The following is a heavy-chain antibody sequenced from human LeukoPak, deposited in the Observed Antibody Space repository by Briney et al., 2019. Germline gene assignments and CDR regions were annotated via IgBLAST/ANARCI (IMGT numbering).Heavy chain of an antibody. V-gene: IGHV3-66*02. CDR1: GFTVSSNY. CDR3: VRRYCSSTSCGYFDY. J-gene: IGHJ4*02. D-gene: IGHD2-2*01. Sequence: GGSLRLSCAASGFTVSSNYMSWVRQAPGKGLEWVSVIYSGGSTYYADSVKGRFTISRDNSKNTLYLQMNSLRAEDTAVYYCVRRYCSSTSCGYFDYWGQGTLVTVSS. CDR2: IYSGGST.